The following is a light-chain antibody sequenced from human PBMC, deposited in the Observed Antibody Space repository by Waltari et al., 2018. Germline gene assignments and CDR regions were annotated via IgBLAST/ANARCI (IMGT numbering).Light chain of an antibody. CDR1: QTISTSY. Sequence: EIVLTQSPGTLSFSPGERASLSCRASQTISTSYSAWYQQKPGQAPRLLIYDASRRATGIPDRFSGSGSGTDFTLTISRLEPEDFAVYYCQKYGSTPRPFGGGTKVEIK. CDR2: DAS. V-gene: IGKV3-20*01. CDR3: QKYGSTPRP. J-gene: IGKJ4*01.